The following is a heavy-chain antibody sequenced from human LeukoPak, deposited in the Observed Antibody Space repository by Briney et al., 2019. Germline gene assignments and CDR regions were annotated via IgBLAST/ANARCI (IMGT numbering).Heavy chain of an antibody. J-gene: IGHJ4*02. Sequence: PGGSLRLSCAASGFTFSSYSMNWVRQAPGKGLEWVSSISSSSSYIYYADSVKGRFTISRDNAKNSLYLQMNSLRAEDTAVYYCARGGCSGGSCYLVEPGTDYWGQGTLVTVSS. V-gene: IGHV3-21*01. CDR2: ISSSSSYI. CDR1: GFTFSSYS. CDR3: ARGGCSGGSCYLVEPGTDY. D-gene: IGHD2-15*01.